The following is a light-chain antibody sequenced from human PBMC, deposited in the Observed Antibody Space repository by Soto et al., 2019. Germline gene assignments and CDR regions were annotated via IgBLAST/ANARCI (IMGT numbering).Light chain of an antibody. CDR2: DAS. CDR3: QQYNTYST. J-gene: IGKJ5*01. CDR1: QNIRNW. Sequence: MNKSPYTLSASVRDSVTITCRASQNIRNWLAWYQQKPGKAPNPLIYDASSLKSGVPARFSGSGSGTEFTLTISSLQPDDFATYYCQQYNTYSTVGQGTRLEIK. V-gene: IGKV1-5*01.